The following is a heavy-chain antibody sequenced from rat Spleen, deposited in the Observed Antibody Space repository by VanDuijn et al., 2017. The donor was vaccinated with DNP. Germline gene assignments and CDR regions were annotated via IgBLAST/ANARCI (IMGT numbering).Heavy chain of an antibody. V-gene: IGHV4-2*01. CDR1: GFNFDDFW. CDR3: VRERYGVDY. Sequence: EVQLVESGGDLVQPGRSLKLSCAASGFNFDDFWMGWVRQAPGRGLEWLGEINEHSTIMNYIPFLRNKISFSRDNAQNTLYLQMSNLGSEDTATYYCVRERYGVDYWGQGVMVTVSS. CDR2: INEHSTIM. J-gene: IGHJ2*01. D-gene: IGHD1-7*01.